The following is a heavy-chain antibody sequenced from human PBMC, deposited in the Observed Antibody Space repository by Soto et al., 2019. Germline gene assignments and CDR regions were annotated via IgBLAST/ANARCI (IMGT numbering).Heavy chain of an antibody. D-gene: IGHD3-10*01. Sequence: QVQLQESGPGLVKPSETLSLTCTVSGGSISSYYWSWIRQPPGKGLEWIGYIYYSGSTNYNPSLKSRVTISVDTSKNQFYMKLSSVTAADTAVYYCARGAGAPIFFDYWGQGTLVTVSS. CDR1: GGSISSYY. J-gene: IGHJ4*02. CDR3: ARGAGAPIFFDY. V-gene: IGHV4-59*01. CDR2: IYYSGST.